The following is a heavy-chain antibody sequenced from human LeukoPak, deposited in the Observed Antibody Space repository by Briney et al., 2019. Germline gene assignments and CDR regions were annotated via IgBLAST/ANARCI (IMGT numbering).Heavy chain of an antibody. D-gene: IGHD5-12*01. V-gene: IGHV3-21*01. CDR1: GFTFSTYN. CDR3: AKGGGYEAQYYHYYLDV. Sequence: GESLRLSCAASGFTFSTYNMNWVRQAPGKGLEWVSSITSSSSYIYYADSVKGRFTISRDNSKNTLYLQMKSLRAEDTAVYYCAKGGGYEAQYYHYYLDVWGKGTTVTISS. J-gene: IGHJ6*03. CDR2: ITSSSSYI.